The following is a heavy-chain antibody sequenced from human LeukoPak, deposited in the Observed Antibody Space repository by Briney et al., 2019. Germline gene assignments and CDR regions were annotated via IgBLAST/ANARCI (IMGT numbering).Heavy chain of an antibody. J-gene: IGHJ4*02. Sequence: GGSLRLSCAASGFIFSSYAMHWVRQAPGKGLEYVSAISSNGGSTYYANSVKGRFTISRDNSKNTLYLQMGSLRAEDMAVYYCAREGQLVVDYWGQGTLVTVSS. D-gene: IGHD5-18*01. CDR3: AREGQLVVDY. V-gene: IGHV3-64*01. CDR2: ISSNGGST. CDR1: GFIFSSYA.